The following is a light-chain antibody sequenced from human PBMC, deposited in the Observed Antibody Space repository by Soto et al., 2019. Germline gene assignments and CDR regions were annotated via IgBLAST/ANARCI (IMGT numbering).Light chain of an antibody. J-gene: IGKJ3*01. Sequence: EIVMTQSPATLSVSPGERATLSCRASQSVSTNLAWYQQKPGQAPRLLIYGPSIRATGIPARFSGSGSGTEFTLIINSLQSEDFALYYCQEYDKWPPGFTFGPGIRVDNK. CDR3: QEYDKWPPGFT. V-gene: IGKV3-15*01. CDR1: QSVSTN. CDR2: GPS.